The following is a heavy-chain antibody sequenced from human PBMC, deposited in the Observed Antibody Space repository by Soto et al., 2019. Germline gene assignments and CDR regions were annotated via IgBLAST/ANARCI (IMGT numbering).Heavy chain of an antibody. Sequence: GASVKVSCKASGYTFTSYGISWVRQAPGQGLEWMGWISAYNGNTNYAQKLQGRVTMTTDTSTSTAYMELRSLRSDDTAVYYCARDGTSFGYSYGLNWLDPWGQGTLVTVSS. CDR3: ARDGTSFGYSYGLNWLDP. CDR2: ISAYNGNT. D-gene: IGHD5-18*01. J-gene: IGHJ5*02. CDR1: GYTFTSYG. V-gene: IGHV1-18*01.